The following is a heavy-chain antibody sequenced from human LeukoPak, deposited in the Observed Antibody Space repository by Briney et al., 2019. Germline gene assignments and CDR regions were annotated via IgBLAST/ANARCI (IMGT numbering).Heavy chain of an antibody. D-gene: IGHD4-17*01. Sequence: PGGSLRLSCAGSGFTFSDYYMSWIRQAPGKGLEWVSYISHTGSTIYYADSVKGRFTISRDNAKNSLYLQMNSLRAEDTALYYCAKDADDYGDFYYYFDYWGQGTLVTVSS. CDR2: ISHTGSTI. V-gene: IGHV3-11*01. J-gene: IGHJ4*02. CDR1: GFTFSDYY. CDR3: AKDADDYGDFYYYFDY.